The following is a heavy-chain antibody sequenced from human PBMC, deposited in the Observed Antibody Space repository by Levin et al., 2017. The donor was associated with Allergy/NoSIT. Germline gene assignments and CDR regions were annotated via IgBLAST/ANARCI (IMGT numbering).Heavy chain of an antibody. Sequence: ASVKVSCKASGFSFTTFGFTWVRQAPGQGLDWVGWVSAYNGITIYAQKFQGRVTMSTDTSTNPAYMELRSLRSDDTAVYYCARDRDYARKADFDHWGQGTLVTVSS. CDR1: GFSFTTFG. CDR2: VSAYNGIT. V-gene: IGHV1-18*01. D-gene: IGHD3-16*01. CDR3: ARDRDYARKADFDH. J-gene: IGHJ4*02.